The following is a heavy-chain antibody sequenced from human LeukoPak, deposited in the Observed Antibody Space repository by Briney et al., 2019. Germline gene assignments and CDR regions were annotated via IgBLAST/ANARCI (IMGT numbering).Heavy chain of an antibody. Sequence: PSETLCLTCAVYGGSFSGCYWSRIRQPPGKELEWIGEINHSGSSIYNPSLKSRVTISVDTWKNQFSLRLSSVTAADTAVYYCARGRWEPRFDPWGQGTLVTVSS. D-gene: IGHD1-26*01. CDR1: GGSFSGCY. V-gene: IGHV4-34*01. CDR2: INHSGSS. CDR3: ARGRWEPRFDP. J-gene: IGHJ5*02.